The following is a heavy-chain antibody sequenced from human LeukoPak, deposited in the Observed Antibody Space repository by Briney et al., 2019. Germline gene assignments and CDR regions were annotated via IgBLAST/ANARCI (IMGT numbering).Heavy chain of an antibody. D-gene: IGHD3-9*01. CDR3: ARTQYYDIWGNWFAP. J-gene: IGHJ5*02. CDR1: GGSISSYY. CDR2: IYYSGST. Sequence: SETLSLTCTVSGGSISSYYWSWIRQPPGKGLEWIGYIYYSGSTNYNPSLKSRVTISVDTSKNQFSLKLSSVTAADTAVYYCARTQYYDIWGNWFAPGGKGPLVPVPS. V-gene: IGHV4-59*08.